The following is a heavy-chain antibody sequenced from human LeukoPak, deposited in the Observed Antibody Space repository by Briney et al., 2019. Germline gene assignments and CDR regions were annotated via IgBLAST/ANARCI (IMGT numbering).Heavy chain of an antibody. CDR3: ARGLYYYGSGSRAGYGMDV. CDR2: ISSSGSTI. CDR1: GFTFSSYE. V-gene: IGHV3-48*03. J-gene: IGHJ6*04. D-gene: IGHD3-10*01. Sequence: QPGGSLRLSCAASGFTFSSYEMNWVRQAPGKGLEWVLYISSSGSTIYYADSVKGRFTISRDNAKNSLYLQMNSLRAEDTAVYYCARGLYYYGSGSRAGYGMDVWGKGTTVTVSS.